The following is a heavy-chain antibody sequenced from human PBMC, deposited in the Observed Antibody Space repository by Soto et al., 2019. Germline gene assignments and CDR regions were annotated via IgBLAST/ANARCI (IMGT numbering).Heavy chain of an antibody. D-gene: IGHD2-2*01. V-gene: IGHV3-48*02. J-gene: IGHJ4*02. Sequence: EVQLVESGGGLVQPGGSLRLSCAASGFTFSSYSMNWVRQAPGKGLEWVSYISSSSSTIYYADSVKGRFTISRDNDKNSLYLQMNSLRDEDTAVYYCARYCISTSCYDDFDYWGQGNLVTVSS. CDR3: ARYCISTSCYDDFDY. CDR2: ISSSSSTI. CDR1: GFTFSSYS.